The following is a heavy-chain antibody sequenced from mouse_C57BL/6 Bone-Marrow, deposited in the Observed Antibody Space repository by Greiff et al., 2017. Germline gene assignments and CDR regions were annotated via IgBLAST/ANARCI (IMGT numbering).Heavy chain of an antibody. D-gene: IGHD1-1*01. CDR1: GFTFSDYG. V-gene: IGHV5-17*01. CDR2: ISSGSRTL. CDR3: ATLYDYGSSRYWYCDV. J-gene: IGHJ1*03. Sequence: EVKLEASGGGLVKPGGSLKLSCAASGFTFSDYGMHWVRQAPEKGLAWVAYISSGSRTLYYADTVKGRFTISRDNAKNTLFLQMTSLRSEDTAMYYCATLYDYGSSRYWYCDVGGTGTTVTVSS.